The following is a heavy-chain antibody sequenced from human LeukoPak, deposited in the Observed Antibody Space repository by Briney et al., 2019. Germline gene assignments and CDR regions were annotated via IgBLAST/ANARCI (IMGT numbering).Heavy chain of an antibody. Sequence: PGGSLRLSCAASGFTFSHTWISWVRQAPGKGLEWVGRVKSKNDGGSTDYAAPVKGRFFISRDDSKNTLYLQMNSLKTEDTAVYYCTTDRVSGIAASLDAFDIWGQGTMVTVSS. CDR3: TTDRVSGIAASLDAFDI. V-gene: IGHV3-15*01. D-gene: IGHD6-13*01. CDR1: GFTFSHTW. CDR2: VKSKNDGGST. J-gene: IGHJ3*02.